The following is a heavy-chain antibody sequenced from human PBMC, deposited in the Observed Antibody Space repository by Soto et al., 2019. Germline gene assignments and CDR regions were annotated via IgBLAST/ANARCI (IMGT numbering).Heavy chain of an antibody. V-gene: IGHV4-39*01. J-gene: IGHJ4*02. CDR3: ARTYGDDGDY. CDR1: GDSITRSSSF. CDR2: IYHTGTT. D-gene: IGHD4-17*01. Sequence: QLQLQESGPGLVKPSETLSLTCTVSGDSITRSSSFWGWIRQPPGKGLEWIGTIYHTGTTYNNPSLKSRVTISVDTSKNQFSLRLRSVTAADTAVYYCARTYGDDGDYWGQGTLVTVSS.